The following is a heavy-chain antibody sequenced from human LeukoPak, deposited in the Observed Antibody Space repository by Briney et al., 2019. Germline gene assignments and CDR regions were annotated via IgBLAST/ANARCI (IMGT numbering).Heavy chain of an antibody. CDR1: GLSFRSYS. V-gene: IGHV3-7*01. Sequence: GGSLRLSCVASGLSFRSYSMNWVRQAPGKGLEWVANIKEDGSEKYYVDSVKGRFTISRDNAENSLYLQMNSLRAEDTAVYFCARDKDDILTGYFWDYWGQGTLVTVSS. J-gene: IGHJ4*02. CDR3: ARDKDDILTGYFWDY. D-gene: IGHD3-9*01. CDR2: IKEDGSEK.